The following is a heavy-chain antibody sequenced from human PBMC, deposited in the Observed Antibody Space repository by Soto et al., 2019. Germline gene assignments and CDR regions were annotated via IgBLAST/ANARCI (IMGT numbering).Heavy chain of an antibody. CDR1: GYIFVNYG. J-gene: IGHJ6*02. V-gene: IGHV1-18*01. D-gene: IGHD3-16*01. CDR3: VMVDNYVTPTPQDV. CDR2: ISPYTGNT. Sequence: QVQQVQSGDEVKKPGASVKVSCKASGYIFVNYGIAWVRQAPGQGLEWMGWISPYTGNTHSATKVQGRLTMTTDTSTSTAYMELGSLTSDDTAVYYCVMVDNYVTPTPQDVWGQGTTVTVSS.